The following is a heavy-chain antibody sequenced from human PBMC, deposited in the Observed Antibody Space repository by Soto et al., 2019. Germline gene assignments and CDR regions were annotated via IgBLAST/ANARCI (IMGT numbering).Heavy chain of an antibody. V-gene: IGHV3-23*01. CDR3: AKTPMIAVVVDVFDI. CDR1: GFTFSNHA. J-gene: IGHJ3*02. D-gene: IGHD3-22*01. CDR2: ISGSGIST. Sequence: PVLPLRLPNTASGFTFSNHAMSRVRQTPGKGLEWVSAISGSGISTFYADSVKGRFTISRDNSKNTLYLQMNSLRAEDTAVFYCAKTPMIAVVVDVFDIWGQGTMVTV.